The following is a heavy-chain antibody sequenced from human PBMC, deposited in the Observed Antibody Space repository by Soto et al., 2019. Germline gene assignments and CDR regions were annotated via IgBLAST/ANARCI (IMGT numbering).Heavy chain of an antibody. CDR3: ARLPRYCSGGSCCHYYYYGMDV. CDR1: GYSFTSYF. Sequence: PGESLKISCKGSGYSFTSYFIVLVRQMPGKGLEWMGIIYPGDSDTRYSPSFQGQVTISADKSISTAYLQWSSLKASDTAMYYCARLPRYCSGGSCCHYYYYGMDVWGQGTTVTVSS. D-gene: IGHD2-15*01. CDR2: IYPGDSDT. V-gene: IGHV5-51*01. J-gene: IGHJ6*02.